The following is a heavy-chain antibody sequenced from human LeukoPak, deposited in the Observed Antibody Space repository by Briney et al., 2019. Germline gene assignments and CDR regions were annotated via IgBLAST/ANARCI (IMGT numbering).Heavy chain of an antibody. D-gene: IGHD5-24*01. CDR2: ISSSSSYI. J-gene: IGHJ4*02. CDR3: ARDRSRDGYPY. V-gene: IGHV3-21*01. Sequence: GGSLRLSCTVSGFTVSSNSMSWVRQAPGKGLEWVSSISSSSSYIYYADSVKGRFTISRDNAKNSLYLQMNSLRAEDTAVYYCARDRSRDGYPYWGQGTLVTVSS. CDR1: GFTVSSNS.